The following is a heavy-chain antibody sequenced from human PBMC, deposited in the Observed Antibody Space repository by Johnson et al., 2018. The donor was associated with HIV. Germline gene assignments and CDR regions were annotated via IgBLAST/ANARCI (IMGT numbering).Heavy chain of an antibody. CDR2: IYSGGNT. J-gene: IGHJ3*02. CDR1: GFTVTNNY. Sequence: EVQLVESGGDWVQRGGSLKLSCAASGFTVTNNYMSWVRQAPGKGLEWVSVIYSGGNTYYADSLKGRFTISRDKSKNTLYLQMNSLRAEDTAMYYCAKDDYGDLWVGAFDIWDQGTMVTVSS. D-gene: IGHD4-17*01. CDR3: AKDDYGDLWVGAFDI. V-gene: IGHV3-66*01.